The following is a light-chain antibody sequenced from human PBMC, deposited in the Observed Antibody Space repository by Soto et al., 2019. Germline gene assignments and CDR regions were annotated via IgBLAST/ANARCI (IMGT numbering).Light chain of an antibody. Sequence: EIPMTQAPSTLPAAVGNTVTITCGASQSISTWLYWYQQKPGKAPKLLIYDASSLQSGVPSRLRGSGYGTELAITISSMQTDDFETYYCQQYNTYPWTFGPGTKVDI. J-gene: IGKJ1*01. CDR1: QSISTW. CDR3: QQYNTYPWT. CDR2: DAS. V-gene: IGKV1-5*01.